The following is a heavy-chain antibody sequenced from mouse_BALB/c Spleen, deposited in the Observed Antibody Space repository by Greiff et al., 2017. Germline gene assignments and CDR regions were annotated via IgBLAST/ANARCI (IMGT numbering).Heavy chain of an antibody. D-gene: IGHD2-4*01. CDR1: GFSLTSYG. CDR3: ARVDYVHYYAMDY. Sequence: QVQLKESGPGLVAPSQSLSITCTVSGFSLTSYGVHWVRQPPGKGLEWLGVIWAGGSTNYNSALMSRLSISKDNSKSQVFLKMNSLQTDDTAMYYCARVDYVHYYAMDYWGQGTSVTVSS. V-gene: IGHV2-9*02. CDR2: IWAGGST. J-gene: IGHJ4*01.